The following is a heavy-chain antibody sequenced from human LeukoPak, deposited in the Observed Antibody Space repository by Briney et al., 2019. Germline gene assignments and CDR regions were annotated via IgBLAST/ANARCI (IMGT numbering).Heavy chain of an antibody. CDR2: IYYSGST. CDR3: ARYYYGSGSPPLDP. CDR1: GGSISSSSYY. V-gene: IGHV4-39*01. D-gene: IGHD3-10*01. J-gene: IGHJ5*02. Sequence: SETLSLTCTVSGGSISSSSYYWGWIRQPPGKGLEWIGSIYYSGSTYYNPSLKSRVTIFVDTSKNQFSLKLSSVTAADTAVYYCARYYYGSGSPPLDPWGQGTLVTVSS.